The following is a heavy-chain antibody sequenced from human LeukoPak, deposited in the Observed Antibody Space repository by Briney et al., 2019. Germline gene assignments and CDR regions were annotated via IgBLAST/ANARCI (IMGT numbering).Heavy chain of an antibody. J-gene: IGHJ4*02. CDR2: ISSNGGST. D-gene: IGHD6-13*01. CDR3: ARLGGSSWRGYYFAY. Sequence: GGSLRLSCAASGFTFSSYAMHWVRQAPGKGLEYVSAISSNGGSTYYANSVKGRFTISRDNSKNTLYLQMGSLRAEDMAVYYCARLGGSSWRGYYFAYWGQGPLVTVSS. V-gene: IGHV3-64*01. CDR1: GFTFSSYA.